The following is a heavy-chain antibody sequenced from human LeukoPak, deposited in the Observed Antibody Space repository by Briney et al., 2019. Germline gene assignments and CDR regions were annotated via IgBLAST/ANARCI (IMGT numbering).Heavy chain of an antibody. CDR3: ARDHGDYSSSDAFDI. V-gene: IGHV3-33*01. CDR1: GFTFSNYG. CDR2: IWYDGSNN. Sequence: AGGSLRLSCAASGFTFSNYGMHWVRQAPGKGLEWVAVIWYDGSNNYYADSVKGRFTISRDNSKNTLYLQMNTLRAEDTAVYYCARDHGDYSSSDAFDIWGQGTMVTVSS. D-gene: IGHD6-6*01. J-gene: IGHJ3*02.